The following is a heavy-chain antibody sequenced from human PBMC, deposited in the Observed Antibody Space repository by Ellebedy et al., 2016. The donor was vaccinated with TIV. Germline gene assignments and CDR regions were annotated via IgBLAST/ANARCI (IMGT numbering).Heavy chain of an antibody. CDR2: IYYGGNT. Sequence: SETLSLTCTVSGGSISSSTYYWGWIRQPPGTGLEWLGDIYYGGNTYYNPSLKSRVTISVEPSNNQFSLRLSSVAAADTAVYFCARRAVAATQGAFDNWGQGALVTVSA. CDR1: GGSISSSTYY. V-gene: IGHV4-39*01. CDR3: ARRAVAATQGAFDN. J-gene: IGHJ4*02. D-gene: IGHD6-19*01.